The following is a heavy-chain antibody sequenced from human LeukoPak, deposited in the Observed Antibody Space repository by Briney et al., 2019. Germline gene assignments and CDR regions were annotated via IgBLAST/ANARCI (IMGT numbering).Heavy chain of an antibody. J-gene: IGHJ5*02. D-gene: IGHD5-12*01. CDR2: IYHSGNT. Sequence: SETLSLTCAVSGGSISISNWWSGVRQPPGKGLEWIGEIYHSGNTNYNPSLKSRVTISVDKSKNQFSLKLSSVTAADTAVYYCGSRAYGGYDYDPGGRETLVTAS. CDR1: GGSISISNW. V-gene: IGHV4-4*02. CDR3: GSRAYGGYDYDP.